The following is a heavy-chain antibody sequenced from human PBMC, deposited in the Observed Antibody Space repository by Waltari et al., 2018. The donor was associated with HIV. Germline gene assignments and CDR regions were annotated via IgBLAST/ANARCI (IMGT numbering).Heavy chain of an antibody. CDR2: INPNSGGT. V-gene: IGHV1-2*04. D-gene: IGHD6-13*01. CDR3: ARSSGIYSSILAAWFDP. CDR1: GYTFTDYY. J-gene: IGHJ5*02. Sequence: QVQLVQSGAEVKKSGASVKVSCKASGYTFTDYYMHWMRQAPGQGLEWMGWINPNSGGTNYAQKFQGWVTMTRDTSISTVYMELSRLRSDDTAVYYCARSSGIYSSILAAWFDPWGQGTLVTVSS.